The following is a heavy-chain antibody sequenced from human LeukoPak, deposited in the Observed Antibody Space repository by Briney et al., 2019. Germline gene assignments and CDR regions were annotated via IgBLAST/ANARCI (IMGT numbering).Heavy chain of an antibody. D-gene: IGHD2-15*01. V-gene: IGHV3-30-3*01. CDR1: GFTFSSYA. CDR3: ARAAYVVAASFDY. Sequence: PGRSLRLSCAASGFTFSSYAMHWVSQAPGKGLEWVAVISYDGSNKYYADSVKGRFTISRDNSKNTLYLQMNSLRAEDTAVYYCARAAYVVAASFDYWGQGTLVTVSS. CDR2: ISYDGSNK. J-gene: IGHJ4*02.